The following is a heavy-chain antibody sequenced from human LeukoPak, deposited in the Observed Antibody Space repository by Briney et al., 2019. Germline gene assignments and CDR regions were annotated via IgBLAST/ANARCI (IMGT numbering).Heavy chain of an antibody. CDR2: IYYSGST. Sequence: PSETLSLTCTVSGGSISSYYWSWIRQPPGKGLEWIGYIYYSGSTYYNPSLKSRVTISVDTSKNQFSLKLSSVTAADTAVYYCASCSGSCNWFDPWGQGTLVTVSS. D-gene: IGHD2-15*01. CDR3: ASCSGSCNWFDP. V-gene: IGHV4-59*04. CDR1: GGSISSYY. J-gene: IGHJ5*02.